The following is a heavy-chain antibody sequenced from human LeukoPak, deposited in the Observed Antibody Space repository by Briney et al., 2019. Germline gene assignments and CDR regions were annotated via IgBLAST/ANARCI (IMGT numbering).Heavy chain of an antibody. Sequence: KTGGSLRLSCAASGFTFSRYWMSWVRQAPGKGLEWVSSVSRSSRFIFYADSVQGRFTISRDDAKDSLFLQMNSLRAEDTAVYYCARVSDAFDYFFDSWGQGTLVTVSS. J-gene: IGHJ4*02. V-gene: IGHV3-21*01. CDR2: VSRSSRFI. D-gene: IGHD5-12*01. CDR3: ARVSDAFDYFFDS. CDR1: GFTFSRYW.